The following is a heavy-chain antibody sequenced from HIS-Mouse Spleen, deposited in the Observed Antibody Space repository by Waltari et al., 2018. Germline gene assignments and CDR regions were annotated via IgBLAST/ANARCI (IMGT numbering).Heavy chain of an antibody. CDR3: ARGSSSGSYWYYYYGMDV. Sequence: QVQLVQSGAEGKKPGASVKVSGKASGYTFTSYEINWVRQATGQGLEWMGGMNPNSGNTGYAQKFQGRVTMTRNTSISTAYMELSSLRSEDTAVYYCARGSSSGSYWYYYYGMDVWGQGTTVTVSS. J-gene: IGHJ6*02. D-gene: IGHD1-26*01. V-gene: IGHV1-8*01. CDR2: MNPNSGNT. CDR1: GYTFTSYE.